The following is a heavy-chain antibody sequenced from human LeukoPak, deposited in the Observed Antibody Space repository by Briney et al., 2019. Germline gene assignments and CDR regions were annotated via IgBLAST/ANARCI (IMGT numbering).Heavy chain of an antibody. CDR3: AREKISYREVTEPPDFDY. Sequence: GASVKVSCKASGGTFSSYAISWVRQAPGQGLEWMGRIIPIFGIANYAQKFQGRVTITADKSTSTAYMELSSLRSEDTAVYYCAREKISYREVTEPPDFDYWGQGTLVTVSS. D-gene: IGHD4-11*01. J-gene: IGHJ4*02. CDR2: IIPIFGIA. CDR1: GGTFSSYA. V-gene: IGHV1-69*04.